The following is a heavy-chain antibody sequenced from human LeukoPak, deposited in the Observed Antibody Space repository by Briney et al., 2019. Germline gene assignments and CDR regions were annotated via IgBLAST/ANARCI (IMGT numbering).Heavy chain of an antibody. Sequence: GGSLRLSCAASGFTFSSYALSWVRQAPGKGLEWVSGISGSGDRTYYADSVKGRVIISRDNSRDTLYLQMNSLRADDTAVYYCAKANWGSGYWGQGTLVTVSS. V-gene: IGHV3-23*01. CDR3: AKANWGSGY. J-gene: IGHJ4*02. CDR1: GFTFSSYA. CDR2: ISGSGDRT. D-gene: IGHD7-27*01.